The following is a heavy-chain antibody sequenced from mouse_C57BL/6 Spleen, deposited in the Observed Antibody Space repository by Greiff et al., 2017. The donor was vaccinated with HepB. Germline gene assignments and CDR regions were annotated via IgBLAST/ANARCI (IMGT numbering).Heavy chain of an antibody. CDR2: INPSTGGT. J-gene: IGHJ1*03. CDR3: ARYRPSTVVDPNWYFDV. V-gene: IGHV1-42*01. Sequence: EVQRVESGPELVKPGASVKISCKASGYSFTGYYMNWVKQSPEKSLEWIGEINPSTGGTTYNQKFKAKATLTVDKSSSTAYMQLKSLTSEDSAVYYCARYRPSTVVDPNWYFDVWGTGTTVTVSS. CDR1: GYSFTGYY. D-gene: IGHD1-1*01.